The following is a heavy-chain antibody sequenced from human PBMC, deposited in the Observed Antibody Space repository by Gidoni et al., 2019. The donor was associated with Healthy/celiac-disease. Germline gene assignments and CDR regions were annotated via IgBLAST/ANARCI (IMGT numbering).Heavy chain of an antibody. D-gene: IGHD2-21*02. CDR2: VDPEDGET. CDR1: GYTFPDYY. V-gene: IGHV1-69-2*01. J-gene: IGHJ5*02. CDR3: ATEGYCGGDCYQGNWFDP. Sequence: EVQLVQSGAEVKTPGATVKISCKVSGYTFPDYYMHSVQQAPGKGLEWMGLVDPEDGETIYAEKFQGRVTITADTSTDTAYMELSSLRSEDTAVYYCATEGYCGGDCYQGNWFDPWGQGTLVTVSS.